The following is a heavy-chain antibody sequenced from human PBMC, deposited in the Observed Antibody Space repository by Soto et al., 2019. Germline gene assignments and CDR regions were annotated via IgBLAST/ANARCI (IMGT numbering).Heavy chain of an antibody. CDR2: IYYGGDT. CDR3: ARGYSGFSQISYYFDY. Sequence: QMQLQESGPGLVKPSGTLSLTCAVSGASISKSFWWSWVRQPPGKGLEWIGEIYYGGDTNYRPSLESRVTISMDKSRNQFSLNLTSVTAADTAVYYCARGYSGFSQISYYFDYWGQGTLVTVSS. D-gene: IGHD5-12*01. CDR1: GASISKSFW. V-gene: IGHV4-4*02. J-gene: IGHJ4*02.